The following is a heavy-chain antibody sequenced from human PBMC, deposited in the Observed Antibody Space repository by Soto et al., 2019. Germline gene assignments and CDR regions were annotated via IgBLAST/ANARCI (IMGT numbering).Heavy chain of an antibody. CDR1: GGSINRNY. CDR2: IYYSGST. V-gene: IGHV4-59*01. Sequence: SETLSLTCTVSGGSINRNYWSWLRQPPGKGLEWMGYIYYSGSTKYNPSLKSRVTISVDTSKSLFSLNLSSVTAADTAVYYCARGTWFDPWGQGTLVPVSP. CDR3: ARGTWFDP. J-gene: IGHJ5*02.